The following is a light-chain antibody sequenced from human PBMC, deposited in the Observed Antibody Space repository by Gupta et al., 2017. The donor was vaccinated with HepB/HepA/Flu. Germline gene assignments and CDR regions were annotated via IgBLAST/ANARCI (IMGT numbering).Light chain of an antibody. CDR3: QHYGTSPRT. V-gene: IGKV3-20*01. J-gene: IGKJ1*01. Sequence: DIVMTQSPGTLSLSPGERASLSCRASQIIDTNYVAWYQQKPGQPPRLLIYATSTRPTGIPDRCGGSGSRRDFTLTIDRLEPEDFGVYYCQHYGTSPRTFGQGTTVEIK. CDR1: QIIDTNY. CDR2: ATS.